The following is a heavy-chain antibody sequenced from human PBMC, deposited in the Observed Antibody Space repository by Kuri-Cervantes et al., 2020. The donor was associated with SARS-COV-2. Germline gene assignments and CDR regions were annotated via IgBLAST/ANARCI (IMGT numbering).Heavy chain of an antibody. Sequence: LSLTCAASGFTFSSYAMSWVRQAPGKGLEWVSAISGSGGSTYYADSVKGRCTISRDNAKNSLYLQMNSLRAEDTAVYYCARGVVPAALFDYWGQGTLVTVSS. D-gene: IGHD2-2*01. J-gene: IGHJ4*02. V-gene: IGHV3-23*01. CDR3: ARGVVPAALFDY. CDR1: GFTFSSYA. CDR2: ISGSGGST.